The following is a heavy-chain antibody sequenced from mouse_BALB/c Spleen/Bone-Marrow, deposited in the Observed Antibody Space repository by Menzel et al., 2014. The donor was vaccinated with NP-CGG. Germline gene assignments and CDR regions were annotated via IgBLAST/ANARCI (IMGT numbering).Heavy chain of an antibody. CDR3: AREGHYYGSEALGY. J-gene: IGHJ4*01. V-gene: IGHV14-3*02. D-gene: IGHD1-2*01. Sequence: VQLKQSGAELVKPGASVKLSSTASGFNVKDTYMQWDKQRPEQGLEWIGRIDPANGNTQYDPTFQGKATITTDTSSNTAYLQLSSLTTEDTAVYYCAREGHYYGSEALGYWGQGTSVTIAS. CDR1: GFNVKDTY. CDR2: IDPANGNT.